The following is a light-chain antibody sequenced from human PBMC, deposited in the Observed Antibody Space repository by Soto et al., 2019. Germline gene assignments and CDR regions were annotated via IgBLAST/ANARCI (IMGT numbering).Light chain of an antibody. CDR1: QTVXXXX. V-gene: IGKV3-20*01. J-gene: IGKJ2*03. CDR2: GAS. Sequence: DIVLTQSPGTLSLSPGERATLSCRASQTVXXXXXAWYQQKPGQAPRLLIYGASSRATGIPDRFSGSGSGTDFXXXXXXXXXXXFAVYYCHQYGNSPLYSFGQGTKLEIK. CDR3: HQYGNSPLYS.